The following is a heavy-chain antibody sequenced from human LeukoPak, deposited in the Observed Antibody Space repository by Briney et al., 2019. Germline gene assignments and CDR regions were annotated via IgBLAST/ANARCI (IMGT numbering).Heavy chain of an antibody. Sequence: GGSLRLSCAASGFTFSSYGMHWVRQAPGKGLEWVAFIRYDGSNKYYADSVKGRFTISRDNSKNTLYLQMDSLRAEDTAVYYCAKSREYSSSSGGYFDYWGQGTLVTVSS. D-gene: IGHD6-6*01. V-gene: IGHV3-30*02. CDR1: GFTFSSYG. J-gene: IGHJ4*02. CDR2: IRYDGSNK. CDR3: AKSREYSSSSGGYFDY.